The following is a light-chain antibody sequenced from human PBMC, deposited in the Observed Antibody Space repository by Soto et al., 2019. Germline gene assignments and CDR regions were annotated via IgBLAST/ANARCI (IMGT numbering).Light chain of an antibody. CDR2: AAS. V-gene: IGKV1-39*01. Sequence: DIQMTQSPSYLSASVGDRVTITCRASQSISSYLNWYQQKPGKAPNLLIYAASSMQSGVPTRFSGSGSGTDFTLTISSLQPEDFATYYCQQSYSTPWTFGQGTKVEIK. CDR1: QSISSY. J-gene: IGKJ1*01. CDR3: QQSYSTPWT.